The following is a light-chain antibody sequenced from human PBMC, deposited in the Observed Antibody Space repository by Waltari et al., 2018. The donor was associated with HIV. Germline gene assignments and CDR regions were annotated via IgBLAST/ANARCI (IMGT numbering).Light chain of an antibody. CDR1: SGSIDTNY. CDR3: LSYDHNNVV. J-gene: IGLJ2*01. Sequence: NFMLTQPHPVSESPGKTITISCTRTSGSIDTNYVQWYRLRPGSSPSIVMYDDNYRASGVPERFSGFIDSSSNSASLTISGLKTEDEANYYCLSYDHNNVVFGGGTKLTVL. V-gene: IGLV6-57*01. CDR2: DDN.